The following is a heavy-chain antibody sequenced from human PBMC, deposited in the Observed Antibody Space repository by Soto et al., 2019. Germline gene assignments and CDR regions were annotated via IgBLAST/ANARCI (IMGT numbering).Heavy chain of an antibody. CDR2: ISPYSGNT. D-gene: IGHD3-10*01. CDR3: ARDSGYLWFGELSHWWFDP. Sequence: ASVKVSCKASGYGFTIYGISWVRQAPGQGLEWMGWISPYSGNTRYPENLQGRVTMTTDTSTSTAYMELRSLRAEDTGIYYCARDSGYLWFGELSHWWFDPCGQGTLVTVSS. CDR1: GYGFTIYG. J-gene: IGHJ5*02. V-gene: IGHV1-18*01.